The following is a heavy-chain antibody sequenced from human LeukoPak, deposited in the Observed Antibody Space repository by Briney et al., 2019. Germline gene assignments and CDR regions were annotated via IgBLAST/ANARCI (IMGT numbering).Heavy chain of an antibody. J-gene: IGHJ6*03. D-gene: IGHD3-10*02. CDR1: GFTFSSYG. V-gene: IGHV3-30*02. Sequence: GGSLRLSCAASGFTFSSYGMHWVRQAPGKGLEWVAFIRYDGSKKYYTDSVKGRFTISRDNSKNTLYLQMNSLSAEDTAFYYCAKEELRRITMWGYMDVWGKGTTVTI. CDR3: AKEELRRITMWGYMDV. CDR2: IRYDGSKK.